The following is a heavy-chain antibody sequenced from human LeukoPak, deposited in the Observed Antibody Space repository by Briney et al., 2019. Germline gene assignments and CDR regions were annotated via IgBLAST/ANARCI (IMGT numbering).Heavy chain of an antibody. CDR2: IYYSGST. D-gene: IGHD2-2*01. J-gene: IGHJ6*03. V-gene: IGHV4-59*01. Sequence: SETLSLTCTVSGGSISSYYWSWIRQPPGKGLEWIGYIYYSGSTNYNPSLKSRVTISVDTSKNQFSLKLSSVTAADTAVYYCARGAGRVDIVVVPANYYYMDVWGKGTTVTVSS. CDR3: ARGAGRVDIVVVPANYYYMDV. CDR1: GGSISSYY.